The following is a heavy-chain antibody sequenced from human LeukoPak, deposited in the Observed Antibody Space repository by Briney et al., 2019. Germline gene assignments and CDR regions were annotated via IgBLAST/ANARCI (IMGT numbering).Heavy chain of an antibody. CDR3: AKVGGVDTAMFYPYY. V-gene: IGHV3-30*02. D-gene: IGHD5-18*01. CDR2: IRYDGSNK. CDR1: GFTFSSYE. Sequence: PGGSLRLSCAASGFTFSSYEMNWVRQAPGKGLEWVAFIRYDGSNKYYADSVKGRFTISRDNSKNTLYLQMNSLRAEDTAVYYCAKVGGVDTAMFYPYYWGQGTLVTVSS. J-gene: IGHJ4*02.